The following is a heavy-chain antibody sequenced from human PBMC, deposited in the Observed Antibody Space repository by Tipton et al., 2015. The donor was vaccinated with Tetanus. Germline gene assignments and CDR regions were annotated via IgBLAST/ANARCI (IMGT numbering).Heavy chain of an antibody. D-gene: IGHD3-3*01. CDR1: GESMTSFY. CDR2: IYHSGST. CDR3: ARDRSGGGIDP. Sequence: GLVKPSETLSLSCTVSGESMTSFYWSWIRQPPGKGLEWIGHIYHSGSTDYNASLKSRVTISLDLSKNHFSLKLRSVTAADTALYYCARDRSGGGIDPWGQGAPVTVSS. J-gene: IGHJ5*02. V-gene: IGHV4-59*01.